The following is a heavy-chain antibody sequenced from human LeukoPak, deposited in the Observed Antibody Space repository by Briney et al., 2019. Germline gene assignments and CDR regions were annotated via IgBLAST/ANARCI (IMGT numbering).Heavy chain of an antibody. V-gene: IGHV4-39*01. CDR3: ATHRRSGSGGSENAFEI. CDR1: GDSTSSSTYY. J-gene: IGHJ3*02. Sequence: PSETLSLTCTVSGDSTSSSTYYWDWIRQAPGEGLEWIGNIYDSGTTHYNPSLKSRVTISGDTSKNQFSLKLNSVTAADTAIYYCATHRRSGSGGSENAFEIWGQGTMVTVSS. D-gene: IGHD5-12*01. CDR2: IYDSGTT.